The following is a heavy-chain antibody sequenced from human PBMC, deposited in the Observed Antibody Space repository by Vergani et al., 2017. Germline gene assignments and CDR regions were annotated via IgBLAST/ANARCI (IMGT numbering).Heavy chain of an antibody. D-gene: IGHD4-17*01. V-gene: IGHV5-51*01. Sequence: EVQLVQSGAEVKKPGESLRISCKGSGYSFTSYWIGWVRQMPGKGLEWMGIIYPGDSDTRYSPSFQGRVTIAADKSISTAYLQWSSLKASDTAMYYCARGIYGDYKVRYYFDYWGQGTLVTVSS. CDR1: GYSFTSYW. CDR2: IYPGDSDT. CDR3: ARGIYGDYKVRYYFDY. J-gene: IGHJ4*02.